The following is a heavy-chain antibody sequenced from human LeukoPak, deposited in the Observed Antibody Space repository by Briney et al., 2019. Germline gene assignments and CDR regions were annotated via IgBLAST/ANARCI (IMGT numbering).Heavy chain of an antibody. CDR3: ARGGGNCSGGSCYRRVQTIDY. D-gene: IGHD2-15*01. CDR2: IYYSGST. Sequence: PSETLSLTCTVSGGSISSYYWSWIRQPPGKGLEWIGYIYYSGSTNYNPSLKSRVTISVDTSKNQFSLKLSSVTAADTAVYYCARGGGNCSGGSCYRRVQTIDYWGQGTLVTVSS. J-gene: IGHJ4*02. CDR1: GGSISSYY. V-gene: IGHV4-59*12.